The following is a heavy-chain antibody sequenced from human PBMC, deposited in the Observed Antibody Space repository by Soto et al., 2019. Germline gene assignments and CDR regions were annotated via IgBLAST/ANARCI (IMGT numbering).Heavy chain of an antibody. J-gene: IGHJ6*01. D-gene: IGHD2-2*01. CDR3: ARQYHMDV. CDR2: ISSDGTNT. CDR1: GFTFSDDW. Sequence: EVQLVESGGGLVQPGGSLRLSCAGSGFTFSDDWMHWLRQAPGKGLVWVSRISSDGTNTIYADSVKGRFTISRDNAKSTLYLQMNNLRAEDTAVYYCARQYHMDVW. V-gene: IGHV3-74*01.